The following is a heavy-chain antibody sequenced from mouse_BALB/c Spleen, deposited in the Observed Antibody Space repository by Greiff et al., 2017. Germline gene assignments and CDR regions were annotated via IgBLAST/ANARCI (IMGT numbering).Heavy chain of an antibody. CDR3: ARWITGAWFAY. D-gene: IGHD4-1*01. V-gene: IGHV1-80*01. J-gene: IGHJ3*01. CDR1: GYAFSSYW. Sequence: VQLQQSGAELVRPGSSVKISCKASGYAFSSYWMNWVKQRPGQGLEWIGQIYPGDGDTNYNGKFKGTATLTADKSSSTAYMQLSSLTSEDSAVYFCARWITGAWFAYWGLGTLVTVSA. CDR2: IYPGDGDT.